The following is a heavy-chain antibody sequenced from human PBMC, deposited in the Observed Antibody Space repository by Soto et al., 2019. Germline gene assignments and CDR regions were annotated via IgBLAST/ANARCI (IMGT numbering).Heavy chain of an antibody. J-gene: IGHJ4*02. Sequence: ASVKVSCKASGYSFTSLDINWVRQTAGQGLEWMGWMQPSTGRTGYAQKFQGRVTMTRDTSINTAYMELTTLTSDDTAFYYCARGVSAGVGYWGQGTLVTVSS. D-gene: IGHD1-26*01. CDR2: MQPSTGRT. CDR3: ARGVSAGVGY. CDR1: GYSFTSLD. V-gene: IGHV1-8*01.